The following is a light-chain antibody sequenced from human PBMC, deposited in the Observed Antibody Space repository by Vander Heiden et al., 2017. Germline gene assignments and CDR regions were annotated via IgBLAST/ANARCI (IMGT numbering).Light chain of an antibody. CDR2: DAS. V-gene: IGKV3-11*01. J-gene: IGKJ2*01. CDR3: QQRSNWPPYMYT. Sequence: EMVFTQSPATLSLSTGERATLSCPASQSISSYLAWYQQKPGKAPRLLNDDASNRATGIPASFSGSGSGTDFTLTISSLEPEDFAVYYCQQRSNWPPYMYTFGQGTKLEIK. CDR1: QSISSY.